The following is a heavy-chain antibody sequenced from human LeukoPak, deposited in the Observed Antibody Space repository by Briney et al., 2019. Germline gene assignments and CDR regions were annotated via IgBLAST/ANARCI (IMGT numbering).Heavy chain of an antibody. V-gene: IGHV3-7*01. CDR2: IKPDGSEK. J-gene: IGHJ4*02. CDR1: GFSFSGTW. Sequence: PGGSLRLSCATSGFSFSGTWMTWVRQAPGKGLGCVANIKPDGSEKYYIDSVKGRFTVSRDNAKNSLYLQMNSLRVEDTAIYYCTSDLNHDSGGRGQGTLVTVSS. CDR3: TSDLNHDSGG. D-gene: IGHD3-22*01.